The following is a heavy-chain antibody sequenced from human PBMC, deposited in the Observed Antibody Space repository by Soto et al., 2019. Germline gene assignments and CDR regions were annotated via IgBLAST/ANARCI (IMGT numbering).Heavy chain of an antibody. CDR2: IRAYNCNT. V-gene: IGHV1-18*04. CDR1: GYTXTRYG. CDR3: ASDVTMVRGVVPFDY. Sequence: GXSXKVSFKGSGYTXTRYGIRLVRQAPGQGIEWRGLIRAYNCNTNYAQKIQGRVTMTTDTSTRTAYMELRSMRSEDTAVYYCASDVTMVRGVVPFDYWGQGTLGPVSS. D-gene: IGHD3-10*01. J-gene: IGHJ4*02.